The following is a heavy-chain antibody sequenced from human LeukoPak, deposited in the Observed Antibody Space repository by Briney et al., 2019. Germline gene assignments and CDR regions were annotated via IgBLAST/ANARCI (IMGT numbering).Heavy chain of an antibody. J-gene: IGHJ4*02. Sequence: PSETLSLTCAVYGGSFSGYYWSWIRQPPGKGLEWIGEINHSGSTNYNPSLKSRVTISVDTSKNQFSLKLSSVTAADTAVYYCASGKWLPHSSSHSPFDYWGQGTLVTVSS. CDR3: ASGKWLPHSSSHSPFDY. CDR2: INHSGST. V-gene: IGHV4-34*01. D-gene: IGHD3-22*01. CDR1: GGSFSGYY.